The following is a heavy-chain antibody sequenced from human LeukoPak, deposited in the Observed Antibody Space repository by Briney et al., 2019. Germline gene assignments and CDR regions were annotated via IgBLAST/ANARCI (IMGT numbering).Heavy chain of an antibody. D-gene: IGHD6-13*01. CDR3: AKRAEQVGTSNWFYYYYYMDV. J-gene: IGHJ6*03. V-gene: IGHV3-23*01. Sequence: GGSLRLSCAASGFTFSTYGMSWVRQAPGKGLEWVSGISGGGSSTYYADSVKGRFTISRDNSKNTLHLQMNSLRAEDTAVYYCAKRAEQVGTSNWFYYYYYMDVWGKGTTVTISS. CDR2: ISGGGSST. CDR1: GFTFSTYG.